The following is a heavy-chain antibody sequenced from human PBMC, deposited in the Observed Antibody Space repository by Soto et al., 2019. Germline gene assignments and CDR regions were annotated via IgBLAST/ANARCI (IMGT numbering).Heavy chain of an antibody. Sequence: GGSLRLSCAASGFTFSSYAMHWVRQAPGKGLEWVAVISYDGSNKYYADSVKGRFTISRDNSKNTLYLQMNSLRAEDTAVYYSSGADSSYYSYGMEVWGQGTKVTVSS. D-gene: IGHD3-16*01. CDR2: ISYDGSNK. J-gene: IGHJ6*02. V-gene: IGHV3-30-3*01. CDR1: GFTFSSYA. CDR3: SGADSSYYSYGMEV.